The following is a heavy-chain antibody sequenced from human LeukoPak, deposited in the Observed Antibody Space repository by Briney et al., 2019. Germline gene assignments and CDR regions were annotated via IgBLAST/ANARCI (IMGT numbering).Heavy chain of an antibody. J-gene: IGHJ3*02. D-gene: IGHD5-24*01. CDR3: ARDAGWLQPDI. CDR1: GYTFTGYY. CDR2: INPNSGGT. Sequence: GASVKVSCKASGYTFTGYYMHWVRQAPGQGLEWMGWINPNSGGTKYAQKFQGRVTMTRDTSISTAYMELSRLRSDDTAVYYCARDAGWLQPDIWGQGTMVTVSS. V-gene: IGHV1-2*02.